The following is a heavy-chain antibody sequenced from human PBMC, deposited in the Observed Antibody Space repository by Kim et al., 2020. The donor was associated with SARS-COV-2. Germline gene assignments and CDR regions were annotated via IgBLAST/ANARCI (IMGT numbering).Heavy chain of an antibody. V-gene: IGHV4-39*01. Sequence: SETLSLTCTVSGGSISSSSYYWGWIRQPPGKGLEWIGSIYYSGSTYYNPSLKSRVTISADTSKNQFSLKLSSVTAADTAVYYCAEQETITIFGVVISPSWFDPWGQGTLVTVSS. J-gene: IGHJ5*02. CDR3: AEQETITIFGVVISPSWFDP. CDR2: IYYSGST. CDR1: GGSISSSSYY. D-gene: IGHD3-3*01.